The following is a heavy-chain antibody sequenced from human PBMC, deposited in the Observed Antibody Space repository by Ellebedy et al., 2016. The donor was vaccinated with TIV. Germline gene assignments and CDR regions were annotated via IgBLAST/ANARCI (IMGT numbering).Heavy chain of an antibody. CDR2: ISNTGSRT. CDR1: GFTFSSYA. CDR3: AKDRTPGDGYWVFDF. V-gene: IGHV3-23*01. Sequence: LSLTCAASGFTFSSYAMSWVRQAPGKGLEWVSTISNTGSRTYYADSVKGRFTISRDNSKSTLDLQMSSLRAEDTAVYYCAKDRTPGDGYWVFDFWGQGTLVTVST. J-gene: IGHJ4*02. D-gene: IGHD5-18*01.